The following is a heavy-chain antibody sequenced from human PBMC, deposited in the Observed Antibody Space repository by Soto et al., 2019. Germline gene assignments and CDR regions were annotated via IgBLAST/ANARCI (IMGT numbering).Heavy chain of an antibody. CDR2: IIPIFGTA. V-gene: IGHV1-69*13. D-gene: IGHD6-13*01. CDR1: GGTFSSYA. CDR3: ASFPQQAAAGTHYYYYGMDV. Sequence: GASVKVSCKASGGTFSSYAISWVRQAPGQGLEWMGGIIPIFGTANYAQKFQGRVTITADESTSTAYMELSSLRSEDTAVYYCASFPQQAAAGTHYYYYGMDVWGQGTTVPVSS. J-gene: IGHJ6*02.